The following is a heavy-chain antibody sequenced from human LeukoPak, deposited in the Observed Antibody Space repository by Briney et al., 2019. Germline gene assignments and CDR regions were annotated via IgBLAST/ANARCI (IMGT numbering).Heavy chain of an antibody. V-gene: IGHV3-15*01. CDR1: GFTFSNAW. J-gene: IGHJ4*02. D-gene: IGHD6-19*01. CDR2: IKSKTNGGTI. CDR3: TTGWEPMSVAFDN. Sequence: GGSLTLSCTTSGFTFSNAWMSWVRQAPGKGPQWVGHIKSKTNGGTIDYAAPVKGRFTISRDDSKNTLYLQMNNLETDDTAVYYCTTGWEPMSVAFDNWGQGTLVTVSS.